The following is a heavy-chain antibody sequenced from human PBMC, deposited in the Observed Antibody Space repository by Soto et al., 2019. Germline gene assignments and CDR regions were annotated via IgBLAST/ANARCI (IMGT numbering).Heavy chain of an antibody. J-gene: IGHJ4*02. Sequence: SETLSLTCAVYGGSFSGYYWSWIRQPPGKGLEWIGEINHSGSTNYNPSLKSRVTISVDTSKNQFSLKLSSVTAADTAVYYCARVSVDTAMDYFDYWGQGTLVTVSS. CDR2: INHSGST. V-gene: IGHV4-34*01. CDR3: ARVSVDTAMDYFDY. D-gene: IGHD5-18*01. CDR1: GGSFSGYY.